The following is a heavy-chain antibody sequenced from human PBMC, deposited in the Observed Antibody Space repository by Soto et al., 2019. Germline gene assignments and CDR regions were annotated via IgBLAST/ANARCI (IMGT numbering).Heavy chain of an antibody. Sequence: QVRLIQSGTEVKKPGASVKVSCSLSGSALTELSLHWVRQAPGKGLEWMGCSDREDGETFYAQKFEGRLTITDDTSTNTAYMELRSLGSEDTAVYYCTRGNWFDPWGQGTLVAVSS. CDR1: GSALTELS. V-gene: IGHV1-24*01. CDR2: SDREDGET. CDR3: TRGNWFDP. J-gene: IGHJ5*02.